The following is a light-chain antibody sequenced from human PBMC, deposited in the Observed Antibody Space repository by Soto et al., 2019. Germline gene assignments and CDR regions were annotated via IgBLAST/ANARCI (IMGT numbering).Light chain of an antibody. Sequence: SVLTQPASVSGSPGQSITISCTGTNNDVGGYNYVSWYQQHPGKAPKLMIYDVSNRPSGVSNRFSGSKSGNTASLTISGLQAEDEADYYCSSYTSSSTLYVFGTGTKVTVL. J-gene: IGLJ1*01. CDR3: SSYTSSSTLYV. CDR1: NNDVGGYNY. CDR2: DVS. V-gene: IGLV2-14*01.